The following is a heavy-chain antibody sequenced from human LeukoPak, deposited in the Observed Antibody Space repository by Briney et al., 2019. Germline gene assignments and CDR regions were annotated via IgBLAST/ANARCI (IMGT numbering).Heavy chain of an antibody. D-gene: IGHD3/OR15-3a*01. Sequence: GGSLRLSCAASGFTLSDYYMSWIRQAPGKGLEWVSCSGSSGSTIYYAGSVKGRFAISRENAKNSLYLQMNSLRAEHTAVYYCARRRDFIDFWGQGTLVTVSS. V-gene: IGHV3-11*01. J-gene: IGHJ4*02. CDR1: GFTLSDYY. CDR3: ARRRDFIDF. CDR2: SGSSGSTI.